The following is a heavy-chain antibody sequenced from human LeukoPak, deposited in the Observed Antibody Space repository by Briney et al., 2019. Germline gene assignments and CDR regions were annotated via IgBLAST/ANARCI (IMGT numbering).Heavy chain of an antibody. J-gene: IGHJ4*02. D-gene: IGHD1-1*01. CDR2: IYNGVNT. CDR3: ARVNINNWHSCDY. Sequence: KPSETLSLTCTVSGASVSSASYWSWIRQPPGKGVEWIAHIYNGVNTNYNPSLKSRVTISVDTSKNQFSLRLNSVTAADTAVYYCARVNINNWHSCDYWGQGTLVTVSS. CDR1: GASVSSASY. V-gene: IGHV4-61*01.